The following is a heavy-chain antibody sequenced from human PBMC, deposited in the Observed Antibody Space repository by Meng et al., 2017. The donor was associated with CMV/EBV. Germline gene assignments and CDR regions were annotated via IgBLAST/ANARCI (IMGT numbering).Heavy chain of an antibody. J-gene: IGHJ6*02. CDR3: AREGDPGDLPSSYYYGMDA. D-gene: IGHD7-27*01. Sequence: GGSLRLSCAASGFTVSSNYMSWVRQAPGKGLEWVSVIYSGGSTYYADSVKGRFTISRDNSKNTLYLQMNSLRAEDTAVYYCAREGDPGDLPSSYYYGMDAWGQGTTVTVSS. V-gene: IGHV3-53*01. CDR2: IYSGGST. CDR1: GFTVSSNY.